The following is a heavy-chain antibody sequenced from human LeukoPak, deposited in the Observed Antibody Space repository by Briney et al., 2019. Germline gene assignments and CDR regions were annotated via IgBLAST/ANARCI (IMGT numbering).Heavy chain of an antibody. CDR2: IIPIFGTA. V-gene: IGHV1-69*13. CDR3: ASQPPFWSGYYTYYGMDV. CDR1: GGTFSSYA. J-gene: IGHJ6*02. Sequence: SVKVSCKASGGTFSSYAISWVRQAPGQGLEWMGGIIPIFGTANYAQKFQGRVTITADESTSTAYVELSSLRSEDTAVYYCASQPPFWSGYYTYYGMDVWGQGTTVTVSS. D-gene: IGHD3-3*01.